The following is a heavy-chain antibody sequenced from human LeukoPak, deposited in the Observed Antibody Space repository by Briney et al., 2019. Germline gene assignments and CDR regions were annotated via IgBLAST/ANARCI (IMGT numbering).Heavy chain of an antibody. CDR1: GGTFSSYA. D-gene: IGHD1-26*01. J-gene: IGHJ4*02. CDR3: ARDNSGSYSFDY. V-gene: IGHV1-69*05. Sequence: SVKVSCKASGGTFSSYAISWVRQAPGQGLEWMGGIIPIFGTANYAQKFQGRVTITTDESTSTAYMELSSLRSEDTAVYYCARDNSGSYSFDYWGQGTLVTVSS. CDR2: IIPIFGTA.